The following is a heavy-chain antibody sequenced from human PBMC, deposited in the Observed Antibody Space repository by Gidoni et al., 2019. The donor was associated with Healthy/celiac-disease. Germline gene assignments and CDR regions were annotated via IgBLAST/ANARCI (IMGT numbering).Heavy chain of an antibody. CDR1: GGSISSYY. D-gene: IGHD1-7*01. CDR3: ARDELLGAFDI. V-gene: IGHV4-59*01. Sequence: QVQLQESGPGLVKPSETLALTCTVSGGSISSYYWRWIRQPPGKGLEWIGYIYYSGSTNYNPSLKSRVTISVDTSKNQFSLKLSSVTAADTAVYYCARDELLGAFDIWGQGTMVTVSS. J-gene: IGHJ3*02. CDR2: IYYSGST.